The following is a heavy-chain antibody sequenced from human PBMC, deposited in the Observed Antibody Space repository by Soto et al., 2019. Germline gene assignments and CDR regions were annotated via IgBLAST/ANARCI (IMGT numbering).Heavy chain of an antibody. CDR2: IIPIFGTA. CDR3: ARDGVMVRGVIISSSYYYGMDV. D-gene: IGHD3-10*01. Sequence: SVKVSCKASGGTFSSYAISWVRQAHGQGLEWMGGIIPIFGTANYAQKFQGRVTITADESTSTAYMELSSLRSEDTAVYYCARDGVMVRGVIISSSYYYGMDVWGQGTTVTVSS. V-gene: IGHV1-69*13. J-gene: IGHJ6*02. CDR1: GGTFSSYA.